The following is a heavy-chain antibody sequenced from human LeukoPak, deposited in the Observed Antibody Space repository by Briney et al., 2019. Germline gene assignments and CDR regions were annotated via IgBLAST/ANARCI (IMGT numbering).Heavy chain of an antibody. D-gene: IGHD3-9*01. V-gene: IGHV3-30*18. CDR3: AKDAQSSKELLRHFDWLGPYYYGMDV. CDR2: ISYDGSNK. J-gene: IGHJ6*04. Sequence: GGSLRLSCAASGFTFSSYGMHWVRQAPGKGLEWVAVISYDGSNKYYADSVKGRFTISRDNSKNTLYLQMNSLRAEDTAVYYCAKDAQSSKELLRHFDWLGPYYYGMDVWGKGTTVTVSS. CDR1: GFTFSSYG.